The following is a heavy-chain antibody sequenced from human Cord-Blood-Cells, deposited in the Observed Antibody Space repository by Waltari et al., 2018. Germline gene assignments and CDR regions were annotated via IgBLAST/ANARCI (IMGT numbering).Heavy chain of an antibody. CDR2: INHSGST. V-gene: IGHV4-34*01. J-gene: IGHJ3*02. CDR1: GGSFSGYY. Sequence: QVQLQQWGAGLLKPSETLSLTCAVYGGSFSGYYWSWIRQPPGKGLEWIGEINHSGSTNYNPSLKSRVTISVDTSKNQFSLKLSSVTAADTAVYYCARVGRDGYNFNFFEFYDAFDIWGQGTMVTVSS. D-gene: IGHD5-12*01. CDR3: ARVGRDGYNFNFFEFYDAFDI.